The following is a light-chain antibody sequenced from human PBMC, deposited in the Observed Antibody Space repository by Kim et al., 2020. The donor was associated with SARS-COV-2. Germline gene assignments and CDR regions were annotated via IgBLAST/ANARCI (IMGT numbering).Light chain of an antibody. V-gene: IGKV3-20*01. J-gene: IGKJ1*01. Sequence: ENGLTQSPGTLSLSPGERATLSCRASQSVSSNFFAWYQQKGGQAPRLLIYSASSRASGIPDRFSGSGSRTDFTLTISRLEPEDFAVYYCHQYGSSPETFGQGTKVDIK. CDR3: HQYGSSPET. CDR2: SAS. CDR1: QSVSSNF.